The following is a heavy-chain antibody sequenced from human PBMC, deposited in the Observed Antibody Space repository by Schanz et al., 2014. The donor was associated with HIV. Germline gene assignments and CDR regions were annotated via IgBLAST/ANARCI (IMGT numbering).Heavy chain of an antibody. CDR3: ARDRGGTADFDY. V-gene: IGHV1-69*01. CDR2: IIPIFDAA. Sequence: QVQLVQSGAEVKKPGSSVKVSCKASGGTFSSYAISWVRQAPGQGLEWMGGIIPIFDAANYAQTFQGRLTITADESTATVYMQLTRLRYEDTAVYYCARDRGGTADFDYWGQGTLVTVS. J-gene: IGHJ4*02. D-gene: IGHD1-1*01. CDR1: GGTFSSYA.